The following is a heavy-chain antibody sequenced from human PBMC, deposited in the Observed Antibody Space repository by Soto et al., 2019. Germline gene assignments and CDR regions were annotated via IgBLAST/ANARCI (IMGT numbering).Heavy chain of an antibody. V-gene: IGHV1-46*03. CDR2: INPSGGSA. CDR1: GDTFSSYY. CDR3: ARDVNGIAPAGGYFEY. J-gene: IGHJ4*02. D-gene: IGHD6-13*01. Sequence: QVHLVQSGAEVRKPGASVKVSCKASGDTFSSYYMHWEQQGPGQGLEWMGIINPSGGSASYAQKFQGRVTMTRDSSTSTVYMELSSLRSEDTAAYYCARDVNGIAPAGGYFEYWGQGTLVTVSS.